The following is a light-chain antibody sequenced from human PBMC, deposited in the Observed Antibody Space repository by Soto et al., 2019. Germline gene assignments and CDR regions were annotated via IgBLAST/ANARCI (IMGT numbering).Light chain of an antibody. Sequence: DVQMTQSPSSLSASVGDRVTITCRASQDIRHYLAWYQQQPGKVPNLLIYAASTLQSGVPSRFSGSGSGTDFTLTISSLQPEDVATYYCQKYNLGPPVTFGGGTKVEIK. CDR3: QKYNLGPPVT. V-gene: IGKV1-27*01. J-gene: IGKJ4*01. CDR2: AAS. CDR1: QDIRHY.